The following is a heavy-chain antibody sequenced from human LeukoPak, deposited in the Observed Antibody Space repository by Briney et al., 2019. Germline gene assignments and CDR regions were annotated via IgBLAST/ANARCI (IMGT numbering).Heavy chain of an antibody. CDR1: GGSFSGYY. J-gene: IGHJ6*02. CDR3: ARDYGYSSGWYPTYYYGMDV. Sequence: EASETLSLTCAVYGGSFSGYYWSWIRQPPGKGLEWIGEINHSGSTNYNPSLKSRVTISVDTSKNQFSLKLSSVTAADTAVYYCARDYGYSSGWYPTYYYGMDVWGQGTTVTVSS. V-gene: IGHV4-34*01. CDR2: INHSGST. D-gene: IGHD6-19*01.